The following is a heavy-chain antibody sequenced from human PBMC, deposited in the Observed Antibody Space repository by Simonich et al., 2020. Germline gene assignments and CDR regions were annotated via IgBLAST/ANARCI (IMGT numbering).Heavy chain of an antibody. J-gene: IGHJ6*03. CDR1: GYTFTGYY. CDR3: ARGALTGDYYYMDV. D-gene: IGHD7-27*01. CDR2: IHPNTGGT. Sequence: QVQLVQSGAEVKKPGASVKVSCKATGYTFTGYYMHWVQQAPGQGLECKGWIHPNTGGTNYAQKFQGRVTMARDTSISTAYMELSRLRSDDTAVYYCARGALTGDYYYMDVWGKGTTVTVSS. V-gene: IGHV1-2*02.